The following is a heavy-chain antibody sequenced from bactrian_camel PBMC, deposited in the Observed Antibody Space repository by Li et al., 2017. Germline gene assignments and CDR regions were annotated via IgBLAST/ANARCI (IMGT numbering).Heavy chain of an antibody. Sequence: HVQLVESGGGLVQPGGSLRLSCAASGFTFSARDMSWVRQAPGKGLEWVSASNSGGGTYYALSVKGRFTISRDYAKNTLYLQLNSLKTEDTATYYCAKEVVAGLFLRDFGYWGQGTQVTVS. J-gene: IGHJ6*01. V-gene: IGHV3S1*01. CDR2: SNSGGGT. CDR1: GFTFSARD. CDR3: AKEVVAGLFLRDFGY. D-gene: IGHD2*01.